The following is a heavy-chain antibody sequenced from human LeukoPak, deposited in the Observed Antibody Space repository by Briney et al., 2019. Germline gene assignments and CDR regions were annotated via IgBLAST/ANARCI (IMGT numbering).Heavy chain of an antibody. CDR2: IKQDGSEI. CDR1: GFTFSSHW. CDR3: ARWRTSNWSEFDY. V-gene: IGHV3-7*05. J-gene: IGHJ4*02. D-gene: IGHD6-13*01. Sequence: PGGSLRLSCAASGFTFSSHWVAWLRQAPEKGLEWVANIKQDGSEIYYVDSVKGRFTISRDNAKNPLYLQMNSLRAEDTAVYFCARWRTSNWSEFDYWGQGTLVTVSS.